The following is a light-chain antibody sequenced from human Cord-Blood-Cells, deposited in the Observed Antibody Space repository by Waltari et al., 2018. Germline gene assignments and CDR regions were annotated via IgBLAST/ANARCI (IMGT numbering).Light chain of an antibody. V-gene: IGKV3-20*01. CDR2: GAS. Sequence: EIVLTQSPGTLSLSPGARATLSCRASQSVSSSYLAWYQQKPGQAPRLLIYGASSRATGIPDRCSGSGSGTDFTLTISRLEPEDFAVYYCQQYGSWTFGQGTKVEIK. CDR3: QQYGSWT. CDR1: QSVSSSY. J-gene: IGKJ1*01.